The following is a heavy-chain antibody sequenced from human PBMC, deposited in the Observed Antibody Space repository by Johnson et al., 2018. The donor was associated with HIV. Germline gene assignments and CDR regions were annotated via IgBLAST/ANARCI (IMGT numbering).Heavy chain of an antibody. D-gene: IGHD3-9*01. J-gene: IGHJ3*02. V-gene: IGHV3-13*01. CDR2: IGSSGDT. CDR1: GFTFSRYV. CDR3: ARAGDYDILTGSLLRGAFDI. Sequence: VQLVESGGGVVQPGRSLRLSCAVAGFTFSRYVMHWVRQATGKGLEWVAGIGSSGDTYYAGSVKGRCTVSRTNAKNSFHLQMNSLRAGDTAVYYCARAGDYDILTGSLLRGAFDIWGQGTLVTVSS.